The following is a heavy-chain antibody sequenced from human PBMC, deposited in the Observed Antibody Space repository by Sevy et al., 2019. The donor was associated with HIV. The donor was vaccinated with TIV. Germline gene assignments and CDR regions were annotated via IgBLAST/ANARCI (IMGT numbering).Heavy chain of an antibody. Sequence: GGSLRLSCTASKFTFSDYYMSWIRQAPGKGLEWVSYISSSSTYTNYADSVKGRFTISRDNAKNSLYLQLNSLRAEDTAVYYCARVRYNFGQKYFHYWGQGTLVTVSS. CDR2: ISSSSTYT. CDR3: ARVRYNFGQKYFHY. CDR1: KFTFSDYY. V-gene: IGHV3-11*06. J-gene: IGHJ4*02. D-gene: IGHD5-18*01.